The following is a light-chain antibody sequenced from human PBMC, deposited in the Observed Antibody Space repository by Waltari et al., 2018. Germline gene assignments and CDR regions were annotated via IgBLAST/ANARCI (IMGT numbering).Light chain of an antibody. V-gene: IGKV4-1*01. Sequence: VLDRSNNNNYLSWYQHKPGQPPKLLIYWTSTRESGVPDRFSGSGSGTDFTLTISSLQAEDVAVYYCQQYYTTPHTFGQGTKLEIK. CDR1: VLDRSNNNNY. J-gene: IGKJ2*01. CDR2: WTS. CDR3: QQYYTTPHT.